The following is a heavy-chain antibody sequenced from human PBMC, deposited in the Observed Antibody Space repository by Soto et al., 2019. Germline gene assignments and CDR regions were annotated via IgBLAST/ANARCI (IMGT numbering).Heavy chain of an antibody. CDR2: IYSSGNT. Sequence: SETLSLTCSVSGSTISGYYWTWIRQPAGKGLEWIGRIYSSGNTKYNPSLQSRVTMSLDTSNNQFSLRLTSVTAADTAVYYCARGQRFSDWFDPWGQGTLVTVSS. J-gene: IGHJ5*02. V-gene: IGHV4-4*07. D-gene: IGHD3-3*01. CDR1: GSTISGYY. CDR3: ARGQRFSDWFDP.